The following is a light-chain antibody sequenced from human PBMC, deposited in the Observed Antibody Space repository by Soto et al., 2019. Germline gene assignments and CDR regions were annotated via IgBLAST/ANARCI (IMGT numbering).Light chain of an antibody. J-gene: IGKJ5*01. CDR3: QQYYSTPIT. CDR1: QSVLYSSNNKNY. Sequence: DIVMTQSPDSLAVSLGERATINCKSSQSVLYSSNNKNYLAWYQQKPGQPPKLLIYWASTRESVVPDQFSGSGSGTDFTLNISSLQAEDVAVYYCQQYYSTPITFGQGTRLEIK. CDR2: WAS. V-gene: IGKV4-1*01.